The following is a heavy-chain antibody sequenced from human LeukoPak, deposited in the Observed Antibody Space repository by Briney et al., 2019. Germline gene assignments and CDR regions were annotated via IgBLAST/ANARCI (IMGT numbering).Heavy chain of an antibody. CDR3: ARLLVVVPAAMGGGFDP. CDR2: IYPGDSDT. V-gene: IGHV5-51*01. D-gene: IGHD2-2*01. Sequence: GESLKISCKGSGYSFTSYWIGWVRQMLGKGLEWMGIIYPGDSDTRYSPSFQGQVTISADKSISTAYLQWSSLKASDTAMYYCARLLVVVPAAMGGGFDPWGQGTLVTVSS. J-gene: IGHJ5*02. CDR1: GYSFTSYW.